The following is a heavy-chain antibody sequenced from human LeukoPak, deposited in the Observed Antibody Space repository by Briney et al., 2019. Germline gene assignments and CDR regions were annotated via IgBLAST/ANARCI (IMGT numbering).Heavy chain of an antibody. J-gene: IGHJ4*02. Sequence: PGRSLRLSCAASGFRFGNYGMHWVRQAPGKGLEWVAIIWYDGSDKYYSDSVKGRFTISRDNSKNTLYLQMNSLRAEDTAVYFCARGPRGTSGWYFDYCGQGTLVTVSS. CDR3: ARGPRGTSGWYFDY. V-gene: IGHV3-33*01. D-gene: IGHD6-19*01. CDR2: IWYDGSDK. CDR1: GFRFGNYG.